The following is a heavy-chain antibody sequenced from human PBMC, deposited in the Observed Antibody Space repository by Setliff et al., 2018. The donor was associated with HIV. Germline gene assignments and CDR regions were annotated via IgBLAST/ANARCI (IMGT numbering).Heavy chain of an antibody. CDR3: ARERSALLWKNWFDP. D-gene: IGHD3-10*01. J-gene: IGHJ5*02. CDR2: IYTSGST. V-gene: IGHV4-61*09. CDR1: GGSISSGSYY. Sequence: SETLSLTCTVSGGSISSGSYYWSWIRQPAGKGLEWIGHIYTSGSTNYNPSLKSRVTISVDTSKNQFSLKLSSVTTADTAVYYCARERSALLWKNWFDPWGQGTLVTVSS.